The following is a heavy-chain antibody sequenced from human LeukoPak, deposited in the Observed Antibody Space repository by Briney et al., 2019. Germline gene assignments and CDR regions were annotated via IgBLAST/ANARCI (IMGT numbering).Heavy chain of an antibody. CDR2: ISSSSSYI. D-gene: IGHD1-7*01. J-gene: IGHJ4*02. Sequence: PGGSLRLSCAGSGFTFSKFGMIWVRQAPGKGLEWVSSISSSSSYIYYADSVKGRFTISRDNAKNSLYLQMNSLRAEDTAVYYCARDLDWNYAFGYWGQGTLVTVSS. V-gene: IGHV3-21*01. CDR1: GFTFSKFG. CDR3: ARDLDWNYAFGY.